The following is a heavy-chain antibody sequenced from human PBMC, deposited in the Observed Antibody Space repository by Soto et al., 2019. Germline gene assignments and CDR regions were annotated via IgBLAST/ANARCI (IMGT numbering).Heavy chain of an antibody. Sequence: GGSLRLSCAASGFTFSGYSMNWVRQAPGKGLEWVSYLSKSSSTIYYADSVKGRFTISRDNAKNSLYLQMNSLRAEDTAVYYCAKTYSSGRGAFDVWGQGTMVTVSS. CDR3: AKTYSSGRGAFDV. J-gene: IGHJ3*01. D-gene: IGHD6-19*01. CDR1: GFTFSGYS. CDR2: LSKSSSTI. V-gene: IGHV3-48*01.